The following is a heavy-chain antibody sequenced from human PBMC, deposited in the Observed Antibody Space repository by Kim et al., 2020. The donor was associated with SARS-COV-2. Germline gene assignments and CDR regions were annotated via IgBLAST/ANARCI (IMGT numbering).Heavy chain of an antibody. V-gene: IGHV4-34*01. Sequence: SETLSLTCAVYGGSFSGYYWSWIRQPPGKGLEWIGEINHSGSTNYNPSLKSRVTISVDTSKNQFSLKLSSVTAADTAVYYCARGLRTRWWDILTGYRGNWFDPWGQGTLVTVSS. CDR2: INHSGST. J-gene: IGHJ5*02. D-gene: IGHD3-9*01. CDR1: GGSFSGYY. CDR3: ARGLRTRWWDILTGYRGNWFDP.